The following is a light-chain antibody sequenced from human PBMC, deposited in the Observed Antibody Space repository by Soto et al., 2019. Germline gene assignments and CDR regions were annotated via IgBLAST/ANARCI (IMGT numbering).Light chain of an antibody. CDR1: SSNFGAGND. CDR2: GIN. CDR3: QSYDSSLRGYV. J-gene: IGLJ1*01. V-gene: IGLV1-40*01. Sequence: QLVLTQPPSVSGAPGQRVTISCTGSSSNFGAGNDVQWYQQLPGTAPKLLIFGINNRPSGVPDRFSGSKSGTSASLAISGLQAEDEADYYCQSYDSSLRGYVFGTGTKVTVL.